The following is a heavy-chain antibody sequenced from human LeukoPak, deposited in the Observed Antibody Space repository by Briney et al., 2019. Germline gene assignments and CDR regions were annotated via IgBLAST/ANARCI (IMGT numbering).Heavy chain of an antibody. CDR2: IYSGGST. Sequence: GGSLRLSCAASGFTVSSNYMSWVRQAPGKGLEWVSVIYSGGSTYYADSVKGRFTISRHNSKNTLYLQMNSLRAEDTAVYYCARESRRAFLDRSYYYYYGMDVWGQGTTVTVSS. CDR1: GFTVSSNY. V-gene: IGHV3-53*04. J-gene: IGHJ6*02. CDR3: ARESRRAFLDRSYYYYYGMDV. D-gene: IGHD3/OR15-3a*01.